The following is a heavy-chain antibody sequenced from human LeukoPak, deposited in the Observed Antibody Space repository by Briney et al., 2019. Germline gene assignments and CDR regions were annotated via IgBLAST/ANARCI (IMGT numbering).Heavy chain of an antibody. CDR2: IIPIFGTA. CDR1: GGTFSSYA. D-gene: IGHD6-13*01. CDR3: ARDQLAAGTYDY. V-gene: IGHV1-69*05. J-gene: IGHJ4*02. Sequence: SVKVSCKASGGTFSSYAISWVRQAPGQGLEWMGRIIPIFGTANYAQKFQGRVTNTTDESTSTAYMELSSLRSEDTAVYYCARDQLAAGTYDYWGQGTLVTVSS.